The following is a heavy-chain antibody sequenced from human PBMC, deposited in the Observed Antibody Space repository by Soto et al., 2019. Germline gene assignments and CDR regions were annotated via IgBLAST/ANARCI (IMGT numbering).Heavy chain of an antibody. CDR2: IDAGDGDT. D-gene: IGHD2-15*01. Sequence: ASVKVSCKASGYTFTIYAMHWVRQAPGQRLEWMGGIDAGDGDTIYAQKFQGRVTMTEDTSTDTAYMELSSLRSEDTAVYYCATDRSPGVERAFDIWGQGTMVTVSS. CDR3: ATDRSPGVERAFDI. J-gene: IGHJ3*02. V-gene: IGHV1-24*01. CDR1: GYTFTIYA.